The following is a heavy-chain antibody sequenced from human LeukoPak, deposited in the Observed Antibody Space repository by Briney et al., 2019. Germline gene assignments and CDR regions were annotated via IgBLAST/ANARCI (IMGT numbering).Heavy chain of an antibody. J-gene: IGHJ4*02. CDR2: IIPILGIA. D-gene: IGHD6-13*01. Sequence: WASVKVSCKASGGTFSSYAISWVRQAPGQGLEWMGRIIPILGIANYAQKFQGRVTITADKSTSTAFMELSSLRSEDTAVYYCAREGEVIAAAYDYWGQGTLVTVSS. CDR1: GGTFSSYA. CDR3: AREGEVIAAAYDY. V-gene: IGHV1-69*04.